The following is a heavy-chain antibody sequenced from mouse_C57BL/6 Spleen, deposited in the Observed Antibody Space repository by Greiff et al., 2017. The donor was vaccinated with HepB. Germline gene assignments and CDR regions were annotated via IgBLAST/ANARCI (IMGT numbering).Heavy chain of an antibody. CDR3: ARSQNYSPAWFAY. J-gene: IGHJ3*01. D-gene: IGHD2-12*01. CDR1: GYTFTDYN. CDR2: INPNNGGN. V-gene: IGHV1-22*01. Sequence: EVQLQQSGPELVKPGASVKMSCKASGYTFTDYNMHWVKQSHGKSLEWIGYINPNNGGNSYNQKFKGKATLTVNKSSRPAYMERRSLTSEDSAVYYCARSQNYSPAWFAYWGQGTLVTVSA.